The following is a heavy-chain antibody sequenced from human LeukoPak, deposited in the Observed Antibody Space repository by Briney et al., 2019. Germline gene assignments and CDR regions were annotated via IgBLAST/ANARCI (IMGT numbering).Heavy chain of an antibody. Sequence: PSQTLSLTCTVSGGSISSGDYYWSWIRQPPGKGLEWIGSVYYGRTTYYSPSLDSRVTISLDTSANQFSLQLNSVTAADTAVYYCVRHDGRGGATVGAFDSWGQGSLVTVSS. CDR3: VRHDGRGGATVGAFDS. D-gene: IGHD4-23*01. CDR2: VYYGRTT. CDR1: GGSISSGDYY. V-gene: IGHV4-39*01. J-gene: IGHJ5*01.